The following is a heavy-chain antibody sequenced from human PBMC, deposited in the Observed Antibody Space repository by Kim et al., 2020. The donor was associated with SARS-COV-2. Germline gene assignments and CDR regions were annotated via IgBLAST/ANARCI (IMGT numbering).Heavy chain of an antibody. CDR1: GYTFTSYA. D-gene: IGHD3-22*01. V-gene: IGHV1-3*01. Sequence: ASVKVSCKASGYTFTSYAMHWVRQAPGQRLEWMGWINAGNGNTKYSQKFQGRVTITRDTSASTAYMELSSLRSEDTAVYYCARSLYYYDSSGYAGFDYWGQGTLVTVSS. CDR2: INAGNGNT. CDR3: ARSLYYYDSSGYAGFDY. J-gene: IGHJ4*02.